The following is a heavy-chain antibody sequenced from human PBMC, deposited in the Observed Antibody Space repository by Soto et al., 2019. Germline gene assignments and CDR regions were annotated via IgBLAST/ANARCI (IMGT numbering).Heavy chain of an antibody. CDR2: IYKSTTT. CDR3: ARGRYCLTGRCFPNWFDS. V-gene: IGHV4-30-4*01. D-gene: IGHD2-15*01. Sequence: SETLSLTCSVSGDSISTVDYFWAWIRQPPGQALEYIGYIYKSTTTYYNPSIERRVAISLDTTKSQFSLTVTSVTAADTAVYFCARGRYCLTGRCFPNWFDSWGQGTRVTVSS. CDR1: GDSISTVDYF. J-gene: IGHJ5*01.